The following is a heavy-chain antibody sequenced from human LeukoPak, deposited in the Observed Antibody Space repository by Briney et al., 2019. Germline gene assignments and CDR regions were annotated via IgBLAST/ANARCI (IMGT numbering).Heavy chain of an antibody. J-gene: IGHJ6*03. Sequence: ASVKVTFKASGYTFNGYYMDGVRQAPGQGLEWMGWINPNSGGTNYAQKFQGRVTVTRDTSISTAYMELSRLRSDGTAVYYCARDGGGYSGYDNYYYYYYMDGWGKGTTVTVSS. CDR2: INPNSGGT. D-gene: IGHD5-12*01. CDR1: GYTFNGYY. CDR3: ARDGGGYSGYDNYYYYYYMDG. V-gene: IGHV1-2*02.